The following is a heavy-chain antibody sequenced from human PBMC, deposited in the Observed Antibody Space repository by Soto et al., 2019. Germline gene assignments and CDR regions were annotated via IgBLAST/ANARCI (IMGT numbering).Heavy chain of an antibody. Sequence: PGGSLRLSCAASGFTVSSNYMSWVRQAPGKGLEWVSVIYSGGSTYYADSVKGRFTISRDNSKNTLYLQMNSLRAEDTAVYYCARILIAARPSQDHYYVDVWGKGTTVTVSS. D-gene: IGHD6-6*01. CDR3: ARILIAARPSQDHYYVDV. J-gene: IGHJ6*03. V-gene: IGHV3-66*01. CDR2: IYSGGST. CDR1: GFTVSSNY.